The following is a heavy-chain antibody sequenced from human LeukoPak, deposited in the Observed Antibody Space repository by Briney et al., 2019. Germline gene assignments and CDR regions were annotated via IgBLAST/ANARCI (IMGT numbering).Heavy chain of an antibody. V-gene: IGHV4-39*07. D-gene: IGHD1-14*01. CDR2: IYSNGDIH. J-gene: IGHJ4*02. Sequence: PSETLSLTCTVSGDSFSSVTDYWAWIRQPPGKRLEWIGNIYSNGDIHSYTPSLKSRVTISLDTSKNQFSLKMRSVTAADTAVYYCATSRPPTTPFDHWGQGVLVIVSS. CDR3: ATSRPPTTPFDH. CDR1: GDSFSSVTDY.